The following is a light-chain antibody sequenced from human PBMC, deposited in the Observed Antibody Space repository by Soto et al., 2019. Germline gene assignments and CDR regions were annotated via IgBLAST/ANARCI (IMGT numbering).Light chain of an antibody. Sequence: QSVLTQPASVSGSPGRSITIPCTGTSSDVGGYRYVSWYQQHPGKAPKLNIXXXXXXXSGVSTRFSGSKSGNTASLTISGLRTDDLSDYYCSAYNNSVSLVIFGAGAKVTDL. CDR2: XXX. J-gene: IGLJ2*01. CDR1: SSDVGGYRY. V-gene: IGLV2-14*03. CDR3: SAYNNSVSLVI.